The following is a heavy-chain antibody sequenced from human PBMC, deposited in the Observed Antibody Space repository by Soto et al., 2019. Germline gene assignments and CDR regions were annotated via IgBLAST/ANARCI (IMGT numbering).Heavy chain of an antibody. J-gene: IGHJ3*02. Sequence: HVQLQRWGAGLLKPSETLSLTCAVYGGSFSGYYWSWIRQPPGKGLEWIGEINHSGSTNYNPSLKSRVTISVDTSKNQFSLKLSSVTAADTAVYYCARGRRYYDSRGHGPTFDIWGQGTMVTVSS. CDR1: GGSFSGYY. V-gene: IGHV4-34*01. CDR3: ARGRRYYDSRGHGPTFDI. CDR2: INHSGST. D-gene: IGHD3-22*01.